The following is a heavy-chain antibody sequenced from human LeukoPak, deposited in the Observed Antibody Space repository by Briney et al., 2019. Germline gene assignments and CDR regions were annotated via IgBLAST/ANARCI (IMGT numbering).Heavy chain of an antibody. Sequence: NPGGSLRLSCAASGFTFSTYIMNWVRQAPGKGLEWVASISSSGNSMYYADSVKGRFTISRDNAKNSLYLKMHSLRAEDTAVYYCASVMEVGIWLFDYWGQGTLVTVSS. J-gene: IGHJ4*02. D-gene: IGHD3-9*01. CDR1: GFTFSTYI. CDR3: ASVMEVGIWLFDY. V-gene: IGHV3-21*01. CDR2: ISSSGNSM.